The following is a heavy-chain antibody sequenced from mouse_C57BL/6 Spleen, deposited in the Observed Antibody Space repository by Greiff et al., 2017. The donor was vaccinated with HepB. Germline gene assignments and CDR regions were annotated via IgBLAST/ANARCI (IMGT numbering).Heavy chain of an antibody. V-gene: IGHV3-6*01. CDR3: AEGITTVVAENWFAY. Sequence: ESGPGLVKPSQSLSLTCSVTGYSITSGYYWNWIRQFPGNKLEWMGYISYDGSNNYNPSLKNRISITRDTSKNQFFLKLNSVTTEDTATYYCAEGITTVVAENWFAYWGQGTLVTVSA. J-gene: IGHJ3*01. CDR2: ISYDGSN. D-gene: IGHD1-1*01. CDR1: GYSITSGYY.